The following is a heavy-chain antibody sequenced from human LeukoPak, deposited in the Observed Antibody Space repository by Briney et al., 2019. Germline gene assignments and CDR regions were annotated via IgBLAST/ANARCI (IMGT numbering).Heavy chain of an antibody. V-gene: IGHV3-74*01. Sequence: PGGSLRLSCAASGFTFSSHWVHCVRQAPGKGLVWVSRISSDGTNTNYADSVKGRFTISRDNAKNTLYLQMNSLRVEDTAVYYCTRGPPDGSGNYYPGDFWGQGTLVTVSS. CDR3: TRGPPDGSGNYYPGDF. D-gene: IGHD3-10*01. CDR2: ISSDGTNT. CDR1: GFTFSSHW. J-gene: IGHJ4*02.